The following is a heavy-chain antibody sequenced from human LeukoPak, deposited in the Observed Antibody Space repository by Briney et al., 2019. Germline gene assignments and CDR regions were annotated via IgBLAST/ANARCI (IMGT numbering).Heavy chain of an antibody. J-gene: IGHJ4*02. Sequence: PSETLSLTCAVSGGSISSSNWWSWVRQPPGKGLEWIGEIYHSGSTNYNPSLKSRVTISVNKSKNQFSLKLSSVTAADTAVYFCARDPTRSTGGWLVRVYWGQGTLVTVSS. CDR1: GGSISSSNW. CDR2: IYHSGST. D-gene: IGHD6-19*01. V-gene: IGHV4-4*02. CDR3: ARDPTRSTGGWLVRVY.